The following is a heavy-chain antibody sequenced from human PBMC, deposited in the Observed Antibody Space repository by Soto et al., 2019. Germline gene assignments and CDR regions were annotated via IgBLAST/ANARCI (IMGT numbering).Heavy chain of an antibody. CDR1: GYSFTSYW. Sequence: GESLKISCKGSGYSFTSYWIGWVRQMPGKGLEWLGIIFLGVSDTSYSPSFQGQVTISADKSISTAYFQWSSLKASDTAMYFCAGGGVRGVITRTRDYYGMDVWGQGTTVTVSS. J-gene: IGHJ6*02. CDR3: AGGGVRGVITRTRDYYGMDV. D-gene: IGHD3-10*01. V-gene: IGHV5-51*01. CDR2: IFLGVSDT.